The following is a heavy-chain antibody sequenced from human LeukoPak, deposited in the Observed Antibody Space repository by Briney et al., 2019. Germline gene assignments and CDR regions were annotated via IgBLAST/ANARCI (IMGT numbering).Heavy chain of an antibody. CDR1: GFTFSSYA. V-gene: IGHV3-23*01. D-gene: IGHD3-10*02. CDR2: ISSSGGST. Sequence: PGGSLRLSCAASGFTFSSYAMSWVRQAPGKGLEWVSTISSSGGSTYYADSVKGRFTISRDNSKNTLYLQMSSLRAEDTAVYYCARCSGYGMDVWGQGTTVTVS. CDR3: ARCSGYGMDV. J-gene: IGHJ6*02.